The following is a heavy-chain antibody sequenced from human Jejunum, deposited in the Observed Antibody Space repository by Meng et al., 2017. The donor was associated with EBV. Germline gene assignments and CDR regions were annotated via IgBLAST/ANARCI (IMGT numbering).Heavy chain of an antibody. CDR1: GGFFSGYY. J-gene: IGHJ5*02. D-gene: IGHD3-22*01. CDR3: AREARSSGYHPGIGP. Sequence: QGRVQQWGAGLLKPSETPSLTRAVYGGFFSGYYWSWIRQPPGKGLEWIGEINHSGSTNYNPSLKSRVTISVDTSKNQFSLKLSSVTAADTAVYYCAREARSSGYHPGIGPWGQGTLVTVSS. CDR2: INHSGST. V-gene: IGHV4-34*01.